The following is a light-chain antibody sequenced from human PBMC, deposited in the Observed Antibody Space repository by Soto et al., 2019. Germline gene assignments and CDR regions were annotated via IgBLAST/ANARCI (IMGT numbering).Light chain of an antibody. V-gene: IGLV1-40*01. J-gene: IGLJ2*01. CDR3: QSYDSSLSGVV. CDR2: GNS. Sequence: HSALTQPPSVSGAPGQRVTMSCTGSSSNIGAGYDVHWYQQLPGTAPKLLIYGNSNRPSGVPDRFSGSKSGTSASLAITGLQAEDEADYYCQSYDSSLSGVVFGGGTKLTVL. CDR1: SSNIGAGYD.